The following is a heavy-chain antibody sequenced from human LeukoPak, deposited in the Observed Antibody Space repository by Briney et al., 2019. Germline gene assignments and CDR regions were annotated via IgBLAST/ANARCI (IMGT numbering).Heavy chain of an antibody. J-gene: IGHJ4*02. D-gene: IGHD3-3*01. V-gene: IGHV3-74*01. CDR1: GFTFSGYW. Sequence: GGSLRLSCAASGFTFSGYWMHWVRQAPGKGLVWVSRINSDGSTTHYAGSVKGRFTISRDNAKNTLYLQMNSLRAEDTAVYYCARVITIGWERELSDWGQGTLVTVSS. CDR2: INSDGSTT. CDR3: ARVITIGWERELSD.